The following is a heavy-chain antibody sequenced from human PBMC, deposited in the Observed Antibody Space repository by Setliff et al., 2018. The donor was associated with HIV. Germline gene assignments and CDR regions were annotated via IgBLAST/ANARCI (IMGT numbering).Heavy chain of an antibody. J-gene: IGHJ6*04. D-gene: IGHD3-10*01. Sequence: EASVKVSCKTSGHPYSNYDIIWVRRATGQGLEWMGWVNPNSGATGYAQKFKDRFIMTRDTSISTAYMELSSLTSEDTAVYYCASGKGVRGVIIRGGLDVWGKGTTVTVSS. CDR1: GHPYSNYD. CDR3: ASGKGVRGVIIRGGLDV. CDR2: VNPNSGAT. V-gene: IGHV1-8*01.